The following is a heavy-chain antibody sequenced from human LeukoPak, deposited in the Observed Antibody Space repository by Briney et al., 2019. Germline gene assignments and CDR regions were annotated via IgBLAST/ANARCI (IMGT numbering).Heavy chain of an antibody. J-gene: IGHJ4*02. CDR2: IHSGGIT. CDR3: TRRDSSSWYKD. V-gene: IGHV3-66*04. CDR1: GFTVSSNY. Sequence: GGSLRLSCAASGFTVSSNYMSWVRQAPGKGLEWVSVIHSGGITYYADSVKGRFNISRDNSKNTVYLQMNSLRGEDTAVYYCTRRDSSSWYKDWGQGTLVTVSS. D-gene: IGHD6-13*01.